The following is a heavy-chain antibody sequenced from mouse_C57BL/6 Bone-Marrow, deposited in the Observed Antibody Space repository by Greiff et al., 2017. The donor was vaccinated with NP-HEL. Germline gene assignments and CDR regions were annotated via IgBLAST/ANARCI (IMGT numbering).Heavy chain of an antibody. CDR1: GYTFTSYW. CDR2: IDPSDSYT. V-gene: IGHV1-69*01. D-gene: IGHD1-1*01. Sequence: QVQLQQPGAELVMPGASVKLSCKASGYTFTSYWMHWVKQRPGQGLEWIGEIDPSDSYTNYNQKFKGKSTLTVDKSSSTAYMQLSSLTSEDSAVYYCARAYYYGSSPWFAYGGQGTLVTVSA. CDR3: ARAYYYGSSPWFAY. J-gene: IGHJ3*01.